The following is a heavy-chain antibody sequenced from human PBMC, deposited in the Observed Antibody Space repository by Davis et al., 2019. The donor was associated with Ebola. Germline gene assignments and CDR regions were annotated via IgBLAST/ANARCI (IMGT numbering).Heavy chain of an antibody. CDR1: GGTFSSYA. D-gene: IGHD4-11*01. V-gene: IGHV1-69*06. Sequence: AASVKVSCKASGGTFSSYAISWVRQAPGQGLEWMGGIIPIFGTANYAQKFQGRVTITADKSTSTAYMELSSLRSEDTAVYYCARDKDNSNYGGFDYWGQGTLVTVSS. CDR2: IIPIFGTA. J-gene: IGHJ4*02. CDR3: ARDKDNSNYGGFDY.